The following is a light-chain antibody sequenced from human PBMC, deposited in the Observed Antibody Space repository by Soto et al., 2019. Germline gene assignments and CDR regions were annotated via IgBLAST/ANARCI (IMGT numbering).Light chain of an antibody. Sequence: QSALTQPASVSGSPGQSITISCTGTSSDVGGYNYVSWYQQHPGKAPKLMIYEVSNRPSGVSNPFSGSKSANTASLTISGLQAEDEADYYCSSYTSSSIDYVFGTGTKLTVL. CDR3: SSYTSSSIDYV. J-gene: IGLJ1*01. CDR1: SSDVGGYNY. CDR2: EVS. V-gene: IGLV2-14*01.